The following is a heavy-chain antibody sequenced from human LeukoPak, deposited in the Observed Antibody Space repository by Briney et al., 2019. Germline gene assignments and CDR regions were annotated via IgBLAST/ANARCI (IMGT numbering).Heavy chain of an antibody. Sequence: GRSLRLSCAASGFTFDDYAMHWVRPAPGKGLEWVSGISWNSGSIGYADSVKGRFTISRDNAKNSLYLQMNSLRAEDMALYYCAKDSMENYYYYYMDVWGKGTTVTVSS. D-gene: IGHD1-1*01. CDR2: ISWNSGSI. CDR3: AKDSMENYYYYYMDV. V-gene: IGHV3-9*03. J-gene: IGHJ6*03. CDR1: GFTFDDYA.